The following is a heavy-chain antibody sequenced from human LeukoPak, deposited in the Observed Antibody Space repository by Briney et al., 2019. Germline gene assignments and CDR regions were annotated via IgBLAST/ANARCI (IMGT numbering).Heavy chain of an antibody. V-gene: IGHV4-39*07. CDR1: GGSISSSSYY. Sequence: SETLSLTCTVSGGSISSSSYYWGWIRQPPGKGLEWIGSIYYSGSTYYNPSLKSRVTISVDTSKNQFSLKLSSVTAADTAVYYCARDDHYDSSGYPHLDYWGQGTLVTVSS. D-gene: IGHD3-22*01. CDR3: ARDDHYDSSGYPHLDY. J-gene: IGHJ4*02. CDR2: IYYSGST.